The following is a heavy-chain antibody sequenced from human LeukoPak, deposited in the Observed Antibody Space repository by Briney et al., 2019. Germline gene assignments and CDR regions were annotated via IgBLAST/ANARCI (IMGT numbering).Heavy chain of an antibody. J-gene: IGHJ6*02. Sequence: SVTVSCKASGGTFSSYAISWVRQAPGQGLEWMGGIIPIFGTANYAQKFQGRVTITADESTSTAYMELSSLRSEDTAVYYCARIPAPQQWLPKGNYYYYGMDVWGQGTTVTVSS. V-gene: IGHV1-69*13. D-gene: IGHD6-19*01. CDR2: IIPIFGTA. CDR3: ARIPAPQQWLPKGNYYYYGMDV. CDR1: GGTFSSYA.